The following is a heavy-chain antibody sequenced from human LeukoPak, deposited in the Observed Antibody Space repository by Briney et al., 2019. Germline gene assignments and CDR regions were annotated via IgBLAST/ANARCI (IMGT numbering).Heavy chain of an antibody. CDR3: AITPLDVKQSIVGARGYYYMDV. Sequence: SETLSLTCTVSGGSISSSSYYWGWIRQPPGKGLGWIGSIYYSGSTYYNPSLKSRVTISVDTSKNQFFPKLSSVTAADTAVYYCAITPLDVKQSIVGARGYYYMDVWGKGTTVTVSS. CDR2: IYYSGST. CDR1: GGSISSSSYY. D-gene: IGHD1-26*01. J-gene: IGHJ6*03. V-gene: IGHV4-39*01.